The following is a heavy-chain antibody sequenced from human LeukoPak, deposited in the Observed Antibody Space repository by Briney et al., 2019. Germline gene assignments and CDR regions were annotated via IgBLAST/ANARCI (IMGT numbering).Heavy chain of an antibody. J-gene: IGHJ6*02. CDR3: ARGYSNPPDV. Sequence: ASVKVSCKASGYTFTRYGISRVRQAPGQGLEWMGWISGYNGNTKYAQKFQGRGTMTTDTSTSTAYMELRSLRSDDTAVYYCARGYSNPPDVWGQGTTVTVSS. V-gene: IGHV1-18*01. CDR2: ISGYNGNT. D-gene: IGHD4-11*01. CDR1: GYTFTRYG.